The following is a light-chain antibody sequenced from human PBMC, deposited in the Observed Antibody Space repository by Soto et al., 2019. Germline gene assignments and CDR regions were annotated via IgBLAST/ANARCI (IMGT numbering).Light chain of an antibody. J-gene: IGKJ4*01. Sequence: EIVLTQSPGTLSLSPGERATLSCRASQSVSSTSLAWYQQKPGQAPRLLIYGASSRATGIPDRFSGSGSGTDFTLTISRLDAEDFAVYYCQQYASSPLTFGGGTKVEIK. CDR1: QSVSSTS. V-gene: IGKV3-20*01. CDR3: QQYASSPLT. CDR2: GAS.